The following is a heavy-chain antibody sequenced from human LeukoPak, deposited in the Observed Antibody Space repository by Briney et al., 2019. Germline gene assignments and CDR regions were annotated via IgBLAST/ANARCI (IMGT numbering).Heavy chain of an antibody. CDR1: GFTFSSYG. CDR2: LSVDGSNV. J-gene: IGHJ4*02. V-gene: IGHV3-30*03. CDR3: AIAVGYTNGPE. D-gene: IGHD5-18*01. Sequence: SGGSLRLSCAASGFTFSSYGMHWVRQAPGKGLEWVAVLSVDGSNVYYADSVKGRFTISRDNSKNTLYLQMNSLRPEDTAVYYCAIAVGYTNGPEWGQGTLVTVSS.